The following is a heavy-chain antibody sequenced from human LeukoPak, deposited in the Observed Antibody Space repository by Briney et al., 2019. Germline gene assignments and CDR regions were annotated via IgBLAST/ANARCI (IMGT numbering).Heavy chain of an antibody. J-gene: IGHJ3*02. V-gene: IGHV1-46*01. CDR3: ASSLITMVRGVIIRAPHDAFDI. CDR2: INPSGGST. D-gene: IGHD3-10*01. Sequence: GASVKVSCKASGYTFTSYYMHWVRQAPGQGLEWMGIINPSGGSTSYAQKFQGRVTMTRDMSTSTVYMELSSLRSEDTAVYYCASSLITMVRGVIIRAPHDAFDIWGQGTMVTVSS. CDR1: GYTFTSYY.